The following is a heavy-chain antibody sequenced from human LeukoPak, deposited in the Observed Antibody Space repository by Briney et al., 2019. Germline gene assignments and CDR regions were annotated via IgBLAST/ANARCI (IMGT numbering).Heavy chain of an antibody. V-gene: IGHV1-69*04. CDR1: GGTFSSYA. CDR3: ARDWGGYCSSTSCYLYNWFDP. CDR2: IIPILGIA. Sequence: SVKVSCKASGGTFSSYAISWVRQAPGQGLEWMGRIIPILGIANYAQKFQGRVTITADKSTSTAYMELSSLRSDDTAVYYCARDWGGYCSSTSCYLYNWFDPWGQGTLVTVSS. D-gene: IGHD2-2*01. J-gene: IGHJ5*02.